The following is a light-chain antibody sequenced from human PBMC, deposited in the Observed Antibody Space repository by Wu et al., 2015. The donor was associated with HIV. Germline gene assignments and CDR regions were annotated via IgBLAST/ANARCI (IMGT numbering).Light chain of an antibody. V-gene: IGKV3-20*01. CDR2: GAS. J-gene: IGKJ2*01. CDR3: QQNDN. CDR1: QDFRPEN. Sequence: EIVLTQSPGTLSLSPGETATISCGAGQDFRPENIAWYQQRRGQVPRLLIYGASQRASGVPERFSGRVAGPVVFLTIERLESEDFAFYFCQQNDNFGQGT.